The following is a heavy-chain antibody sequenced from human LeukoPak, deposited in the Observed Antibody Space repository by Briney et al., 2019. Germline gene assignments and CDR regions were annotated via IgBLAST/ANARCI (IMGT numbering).Heavy chain of an antibody. V-gene: IGHV1-2*06. CDR1: GYTFTGYY. CDR2: INPNSGGT. Sequence: ASVKVSCKASGYTFTGYYMHWVRQAPGQGLEWMGRINPNSGGTNYAQKFQGRVTMTRDTSISTAYMELSRLRSDDTAVYYCARRGERYLVRGVMSYWGQGTLVTVSS. CDR3: ARRGERYLVRGVMSY. J-gene: IGHJ4*02. D-gene: IGHD3-10*01.